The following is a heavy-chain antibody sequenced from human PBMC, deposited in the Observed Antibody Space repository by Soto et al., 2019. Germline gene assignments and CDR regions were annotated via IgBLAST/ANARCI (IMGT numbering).Heavy chain of an antibody. J-gene: IGHJ4*02. CDR2: IRQDGNEK. D-gene: IGHD3-22*01. V-gene: IGHV3-7*03. CDR3: ARDLNYYDRSGYPGY. CDR1: GFTFSSYW. Sequence: LRLSCAGSGFTFSSYWMSWVRQAPGKGLEWVANIRQDGNEKYYVDSVKGRFTVSRDNAKSSLYLQMNSLRAEDTATYFCARDLNYYDRSGYPGYWGPGTLVTVSS.